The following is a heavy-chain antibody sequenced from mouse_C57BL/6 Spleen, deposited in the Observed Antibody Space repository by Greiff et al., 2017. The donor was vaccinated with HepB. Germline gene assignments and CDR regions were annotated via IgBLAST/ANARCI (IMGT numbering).Heavy chain of an antibody. CDR1: GYTFTSYW. V-gene: IGHV1-69*01. Sequence: VQLQQPGAELVMPGASVKLSCKASGYTFTSYWMHWVKQRPGQGLEWIGEIDPSDSYTNYNQKFKGKSTLTVDKSSSTAYMQLSSLTSEDSAVYYCARNGYYPYYAMDYWGQGTSVTVSS. CDR3: ARNGYYPYYAMDY. CDR2: IDPSDSYT. J-gene: IGHJ4*01. D-gene: IGHD2-3*01.